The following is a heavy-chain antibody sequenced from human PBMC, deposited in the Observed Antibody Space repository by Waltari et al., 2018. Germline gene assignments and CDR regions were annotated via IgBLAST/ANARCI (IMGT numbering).Heavy chain of an antibody. J-gene: IGHJ4*02. CDR2: SYTRWST. CDR1: GGSISSYY. V-gene: IGHV4-4*07. CDR3: AREDRAVAGTLYLDY. Sequence: QVQLQESGPGLVKPSETLSLTCTVSGGSISSYYWSWIRQPAGKGLEWIGRSYTRWSTSYNPSLKRRVTMSVDTSKNQFSLKLSTATAADTAVYYCAREDRAVAGTLYLDYWGQGTLVTVSS. D-gene: IGHD6-19*01.